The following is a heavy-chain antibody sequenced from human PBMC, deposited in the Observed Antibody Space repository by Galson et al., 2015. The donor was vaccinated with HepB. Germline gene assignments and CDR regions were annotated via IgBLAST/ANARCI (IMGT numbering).Heavy chain of an antibody. CDR1: GFTFRHCG. Sequence: SLRLSCATSGFTFRHCGMHWVRQAPGKGLEWVANINQDGSEKYYVDSVKGRFTISRDNAKNSLYLQMNTLRAEDTAVYYCARDSKQWLVRGGYYYYYGMDVWDQGTTITVSS. J-gene: IGHJ6*02. D-gene: IGHD6-19*01. CDR3: ARDSKQWLVRGGYYYYYGMDV. CDR2: INQDGSEK. V-gene: IGHV3-7*01.